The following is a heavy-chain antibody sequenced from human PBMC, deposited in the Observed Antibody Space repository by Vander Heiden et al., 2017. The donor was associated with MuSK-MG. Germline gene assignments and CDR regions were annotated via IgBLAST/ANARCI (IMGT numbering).Heavy chain of an antibody. CDR2: ISWNSGSI. CDR3: AKDSGTTWLNWFDP. CDR1: GFTFDDYA. Sequence: EVQLVESGGGLVPPGRSLRLSCAASGFTFDDYAMHWVRQAPGKGLEWVSGISWNSGSIGYADSVKGRFTISRDNAKNSLYLQMNSLRAEDTALYYCAKDSGTTWLNWFDPWGQGTLVTVSS. D-gene: IGHD4-17*01. J-gene: IGHJ5*02. V-gene: IGHV3-9*01.